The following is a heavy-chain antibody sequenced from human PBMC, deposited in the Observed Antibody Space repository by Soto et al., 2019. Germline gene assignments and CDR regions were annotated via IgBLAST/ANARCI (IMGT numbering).Heavy chain of an antibody. J-gene: IGHJ4*02. CDR1: GGSISSGGYY. V-gene: IGHV4-31*03. Sequence: SETLSLTCTVSGGSISSGGYYWSWIRQHPGQGLEWIGYIYFSGSTYYNPSLKSRVTLSVDTSKNQFSLKLSSVTAADTAVYYCARSPHIQLWSYPSDYWGQGTLVTVS. CDR3: ARSPHIQLWSYPSDY. CDR2: IYFSGST. D-gene: IGHD5-18*01.